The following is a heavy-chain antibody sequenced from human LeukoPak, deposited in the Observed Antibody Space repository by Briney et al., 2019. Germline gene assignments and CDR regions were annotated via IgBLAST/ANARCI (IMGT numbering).Heavy chain of an antibody. CDR2: ITRSSTYT. V-gene: IGHV3-21*01. CDR1: GFSFSSYN. J-gene: IGHJ6*03. D-gene: IGHD1-26*01. Sequence: GGSLRLSCAASGFSFSSYNMNWVRQTPGKGLEWVSSITRSSTYTFYADSVKGRFTISRDNARNSLYLQMNSLRAEDTAVYYCARDPYSGTYGDTYYYYMDVWGKGTTVTISS. CDR3: ARDPYSGTYGDTYYYYMDV.